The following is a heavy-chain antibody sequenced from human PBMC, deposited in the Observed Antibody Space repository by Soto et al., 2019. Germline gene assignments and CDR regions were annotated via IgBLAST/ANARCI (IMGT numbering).Heavy chain of an antibody. V-gene: IGHV4-34*01. CDR3: ARDKITGLFDY. J-gene: IGHJ4*02. CDR2: INHSGSS. CDR1: GGSFSGYY. D-gene: IGHD2-8*02. Sequence: QVQLQQGGAGLLKPSETLSLTCAVYGGSFSGYYWTWIRQPQGTGLEWIGEINHSGSSNYNPSLKSRVTISVDTSKNQFSLKLTSVTAADTAVYYCARDKITGLFDYWGQGTLVTVSS.